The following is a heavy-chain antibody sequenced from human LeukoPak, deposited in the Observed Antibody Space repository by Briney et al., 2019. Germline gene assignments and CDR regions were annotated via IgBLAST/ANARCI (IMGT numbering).Heavy chain of an antibody. Sequence: GASVKVSCKASGYTFTGYYMHWVRQAPGQGLEWMGRINPNSGGTNYAQKFQGRVTMTRDTSISTAYMELSRLRSDDTAVYYCPRRTRQWLVRDLLDYWGQGTLVTVSS. CDR3: PRRTRQWLVRDLLDY. CDR1: GYTFTGYY. J-gene: IGHJ4*02. D-gene: IGHD6-19*01. CDR2: INPNSGGT. V-gene: IGHV1-2*06.